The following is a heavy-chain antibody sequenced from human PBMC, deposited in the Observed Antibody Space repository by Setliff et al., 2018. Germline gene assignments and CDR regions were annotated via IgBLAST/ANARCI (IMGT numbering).Heavy chain of an antibody. CDR2: ISAANSGT. CDR3: AKRDAVAGAVAY. J-gene: IGHJ4*02. CDR1: GFAFSNFA. V-gene: IGHV3-23*01. Sequence: GGSLRLSCAASGFAFSNFAMGWVRQAPGRGLEWVSIISAANSGTYYADSVRGRFTISRDNSKNTLYLQMNSLRVEDTAVYYCAKRDAVAGAVAYWGRGTLVTVSS. D-gene: IGHD6-19*01.